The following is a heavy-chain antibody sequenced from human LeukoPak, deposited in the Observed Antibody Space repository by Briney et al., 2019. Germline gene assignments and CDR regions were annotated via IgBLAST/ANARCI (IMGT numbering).Heavy chain of an antibody. Sequence: GGSLRLSCAASGFTFSSYSMNWVRQAPGKGLEWVSSISSSSSYIYYADSVKGRFTNSRDNAKNSLYLQMNSLRAEDTAVYYCARELYCSGGSCYSYYYYGMDVWGKGTTVTVSS. D-gene: IGHD2-15*01. CDR1: GFTFSSYS. CDR3: ARELYCSGGSCYSYYYYGMDV. CDR2: ISSSSSYI. J-gene: IGHJ6*04. V-gene: IGHV3-21*01.